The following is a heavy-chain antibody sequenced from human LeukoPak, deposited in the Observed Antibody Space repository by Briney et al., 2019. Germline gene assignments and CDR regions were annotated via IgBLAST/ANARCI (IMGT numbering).Heavy chain of an antibody. Sequence: SETLSLTCTVSGDSISSSSCFWGWIRQPPGKGLEWIGSIYYTGSTDYTPSLKSRATISADTSKNQFSLKLTSVTAADTAVYYCSSLEVSSSWRYWGQGTLVTVSS. CDR2: IYYTGST. D-gene: IGHD6-13*01. V-gene: IGHV4-39*07. CDR1: GDSISSSSCF. CDR3: SSLEVSSSWRY. J-gene: IGHJ4*02.